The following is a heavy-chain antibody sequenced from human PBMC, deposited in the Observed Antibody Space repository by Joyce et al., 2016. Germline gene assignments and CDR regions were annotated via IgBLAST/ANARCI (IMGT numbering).Heavy chain of an antibody. D-gene: IGHD6-25*01. CDR3: AHAPATDRYYGMDV. J-gene: IGHJ6*02. V-gene: IGHV2-5*02. CDR1: GFSLSTSGVG. Sequence: QVTLKESGPTLVKPTQTLTLTCTFSGFSLSTSGVGVGWIRQPPGKALGWLALIYCDVDKRYSSSLKSRLTITKDTSKNQVVLTMTNMDPVDTATYYCAHAPATDRYYGMDVWGQGTTVTVSS. CDR2: IYCDVDK.